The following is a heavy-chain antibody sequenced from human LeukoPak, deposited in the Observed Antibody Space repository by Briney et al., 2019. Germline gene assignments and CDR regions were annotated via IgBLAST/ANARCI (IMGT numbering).Heavy chain of an antibody. CDR3: ATETGSSSWYY. Sequence: WASVKVSCKASGYPFSSYNIHWVRQAPGQGLEWVGLTGSATSLPQKFRGRVTVTRDTSTNTAFMELRSLRFGDTAVYYCATETGSSSWYYWGQGTLVTVSS. CDR1: GYPFSSYN. V-gene: IGHV1-46*01. J-gene: IGHJ4*02. D-gene: IGHD6-13*01. CDR2: LTGSAT.